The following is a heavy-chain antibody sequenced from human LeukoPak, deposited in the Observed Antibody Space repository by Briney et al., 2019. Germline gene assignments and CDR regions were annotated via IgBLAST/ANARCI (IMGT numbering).Heavy chain of an antibody. CDR3: AKLHSSSSWGEFDY. J-gene: IGHJ4*02. Sequence: PGGSLRLSCAASGFTFSNYAMSWVRQAPGRGLEWVSAISGSGDYTNYADSVKGRFTISRDNSKSTLYLQMNSLRAEDTAVYYCAKLHSSSSWGEFDYWGQGTLVTVSS. CDR2: ISGSGDYT. V-gene: IGHV3-23*01. D-gene: IGHD6-6*01. CDR1: GFTFSNYA.